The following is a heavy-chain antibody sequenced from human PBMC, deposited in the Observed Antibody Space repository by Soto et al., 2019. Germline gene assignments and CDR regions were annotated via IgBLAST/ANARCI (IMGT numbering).Heavy chain of an antibody. CDR1: GFTFRSSP. CDR3: TKGSHWGIISPTHGH. V-gene: IGHV3-23*01. CDR2: INGGDDSE. J-gene: IGHJ4*02. D-gene: IGHD3-16*01. Sequence: EVQLWESGGGLVQPGGSLRLSCAVSGFTFRSSPMSWVRRAPGKGLEWVSGINGGDDSEHYVDSVRGRFTIIRDNSKNLPLLPMKRPRVGDPDMYYCTKGSHWGIISPTHGHRGQGTQVTVSS.